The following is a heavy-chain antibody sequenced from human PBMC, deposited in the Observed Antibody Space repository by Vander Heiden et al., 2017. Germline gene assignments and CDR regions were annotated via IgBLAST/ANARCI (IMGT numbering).Heavy chain of an antibody. CDR3: ARAGTTMTTLAMDV. J-gene: IGHJ6*02. D-gene: IGHD4-17*01. V-gene: IGHV3-13*04. Sequence: EVQLVESGGGLVHPGGSLRLSCTASGFTFTNYDMLWVRQVTGKGLECVSVIGAAGDTYYAGSVKGRFTISREKARRSVYLQMDSLRPGDTAVYYCARAGTTMTTLAMDVWGLGTTVTVSS. CDR1: GFTFTNYD. CDR2: IGAAGDT.